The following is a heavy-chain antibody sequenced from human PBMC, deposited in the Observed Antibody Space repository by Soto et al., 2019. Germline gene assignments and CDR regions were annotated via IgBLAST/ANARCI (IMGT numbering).Heavy chain of an antibody. CDR1: GYSVTSSDYY. Sequence: KPXETLSLTGSVSGYSVTSSDYYWAWIRQPPGKGLEWIGSMFYSGLTYYNPSLKSRVTLSVDTSKNQFSVRLNSVTAADTAVYYCAPLSVSLSGPYGIHVWGQGNTVTVSS. J-gene: IGHJ6*02. D-gene: IGHD2-15*01. CDR3: APLSVSLSGPYGIHV. V-gene: IGHV4-39*01. CDR2: MFYSGLT.